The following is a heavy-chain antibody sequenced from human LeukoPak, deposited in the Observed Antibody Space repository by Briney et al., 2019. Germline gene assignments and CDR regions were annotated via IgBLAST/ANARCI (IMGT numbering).Heavy chain of an antibody. CDR1: GFTFSSYA. D-gene: IGHD4-17*01. J-gene: IGHJ4*02. V-gene: IGHV3-30*04. CDR3: ARASNGYGDYDY. CDR2: ISYDGSNK. Sequence: GGSLRLSCAASGFTFSSYAMHWVRQAPGKGLEWVAVISYDGSNKYYADSVKGRFTISRDNSKNTLYLQMNSLRAEDTAVYYCARASNGYGDYDYWGQGTLVTVSS.